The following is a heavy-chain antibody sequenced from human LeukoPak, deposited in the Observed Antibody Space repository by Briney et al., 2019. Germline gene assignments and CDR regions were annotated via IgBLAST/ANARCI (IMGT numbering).Heavy chain of an antibody. Sequence: GGSLRLSCAASGFNFTNYNMNWVRQAPGKGLEWVSSIHSSSGSIYYTDSLKGRFTISRDNAKNSLYLQMNSLRAEDTAVYYCARDLAWDAFDIWGQGTMVTVSS. V-gene: IGHV3-21*01. J-gene: IGHJ3*02. CDR2: IHSSSGSI. CDR1: GFNFTNYN. CDR3: ARDLAWDAFDI.